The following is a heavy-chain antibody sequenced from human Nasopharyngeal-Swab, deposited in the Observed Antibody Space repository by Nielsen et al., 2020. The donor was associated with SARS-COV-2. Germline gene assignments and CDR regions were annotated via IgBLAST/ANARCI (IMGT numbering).Heavy chain of an antibody. CDR2: ISSSSSYI. J-gene: IGHJ4*02. CDR3: ARDKSVRN. D-gene: IGHD3-22*01. Sequence: VGQALGKGLEWVSSISSSSSYIYYADSVKGRFTISRDNAKNSLYLQMNSLRAEDTAVYYCARDKSVRNWGQGTLVTVSS. V-gene: IGHV3-21*01.